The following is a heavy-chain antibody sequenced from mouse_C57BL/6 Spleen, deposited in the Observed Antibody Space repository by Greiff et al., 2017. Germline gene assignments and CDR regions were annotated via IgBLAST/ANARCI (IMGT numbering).Heavy chain of an antibody. CDR3: ARESNYEFAY. D-gene: IGHD2-5*01. J-gene: IGHJ3*01. Sequence: QVQLKESGPELVKPGASVKISCKASGYAFSSSWMNWVKQRPGQGLEWIGRIYPGDGDTNYNGKFKGKATLTADKSSSTAYMQLSSLTSEDSAVYFCARESNYEFAYWGQGTLVTVSA. V-gene: IGHV1-82*01. CDR1: GYAFSSSW. CDR2: IYPGDGDT.